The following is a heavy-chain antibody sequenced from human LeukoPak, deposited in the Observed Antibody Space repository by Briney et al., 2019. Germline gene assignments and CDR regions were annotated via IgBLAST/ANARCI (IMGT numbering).Heavy chain of an antibody. CDR1: GGSFSGYY. D-gene: IGHD2-2*01. CDR2: INHSGST. Sequence: PSETLSLTCAVYGGSFSGYYWSWIRQPPGKGLEWIGEINHSGSTNYNPSLKSRVTISVDTSKNQFSLKLSSVTAADTAVYYCARGRSVVPAARFDPWGQGTLVTVSS. J-gene: IGHJ5*02. V-gene: IGHV4-34*01. CDR3: ARGRSVVPAARFDP.